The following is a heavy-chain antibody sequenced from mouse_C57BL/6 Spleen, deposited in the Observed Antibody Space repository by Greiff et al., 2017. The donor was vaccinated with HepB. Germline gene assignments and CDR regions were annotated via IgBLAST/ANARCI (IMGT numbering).Heavy chain of an antibody. CDR2: IDPETGGT. J-gene: IGHJ2*01. D-gene: IGHD4-1*01. CDR3: TRITGGYFDY. V-gene: IGHV1-15*01. CDR1: GYTFTDYE. Sequence: QVQLKESGAELVRPGASVTLSCKASGYTFTDYEMHWVKQTPVHGLEWIGAIDPETGGTAYNQKFKGKAILTADKSSSTAYMELRSLTSEDSAVYYCTRITGGYFDYWGQGTTLTVSS.